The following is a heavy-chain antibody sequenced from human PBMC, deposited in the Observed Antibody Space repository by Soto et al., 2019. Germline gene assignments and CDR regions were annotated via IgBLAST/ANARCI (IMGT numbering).Heavy chain of an antibody. J-gene: IGHJ6*02. CDR1: GFTFSDYY. Sequence: GGSLRLFCAASGFTFSDYYMSWIRQAPGKGLEWVSYISSSSSYTNYADSVKGRFTISRDNAKNSLYLQMNSLRAEDTAVYYCARAVMDRGYARGGMDVWCQATTVTVS. D-gene: IGHD5-12*01. CDR3: ARAVMDRGYARGGMDV. CDR2: ISSSSSYT. V-gene: IGHV3-11*06.